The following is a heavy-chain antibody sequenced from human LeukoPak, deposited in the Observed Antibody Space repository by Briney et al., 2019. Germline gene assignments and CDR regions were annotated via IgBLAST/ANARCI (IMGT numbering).Heavy chain of an antibody. CDR1: GFTFSSYS. CDR2: ISSSSSYI. J-gene: IGHJ4*02. V-gene: IGHV3-21*01. D-gene: IGHD6-19*01. CDR3: ARDLAVAGTQFDY. Sequence: PGGSLRLSCAASGFTFSSYSMNWVRQAPGKGLEWVSSISSSSSYIYYADSVKGRFTISRDNSKNTLYLQMNSLRAEDTAVYYCARDLAVAGTQFDYWGQGTLVTVSS.